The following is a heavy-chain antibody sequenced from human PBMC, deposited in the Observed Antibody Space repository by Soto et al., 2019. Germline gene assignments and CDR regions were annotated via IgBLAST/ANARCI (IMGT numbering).Heavy chain of an antibody. J-gene: IGHJ4*02. Sequence: QVQLQESGPGLVKPSQTLSLTCSVSGASVRSGDYYWSSIRQAPGKGLEWIGYIYNSGGSYYNPPLKGRLTISIDTSKNQFSLKLNSVTAADTAVYYCVGTGTTDDYWGRGTLVTVSS. CDR2: IYNSGGS. CDR3: VGTGTTDDY. CDR1: GASVRSGDYY. D-gene: IGHD4-17*01. V-gene: IGHV4-30-4*01.